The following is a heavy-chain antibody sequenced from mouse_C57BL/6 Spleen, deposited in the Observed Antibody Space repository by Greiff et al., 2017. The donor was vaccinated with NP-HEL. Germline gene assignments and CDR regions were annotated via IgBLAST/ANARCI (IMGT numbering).Heavy chain of an antibody. Sequence: QVQLKQSGPELVKPGASVKISCKASGYAFSSSWMNWVKQRPGKGLEWIGRIYPGDGDTNYNGKFKGKATLTADKSSSTAYMQLSSLTSEDSAVYCCAQGGVTTGDFAYWGQGTLVTVSA. V-gene: IGHV1-82*01. J-gene: IGHJ3*01. CDR1: GYAFSSSW. CDR2: IYPGDGDT. D-gene: IGHD2-2*01. CDR3: AQGGVTTGDFAY.